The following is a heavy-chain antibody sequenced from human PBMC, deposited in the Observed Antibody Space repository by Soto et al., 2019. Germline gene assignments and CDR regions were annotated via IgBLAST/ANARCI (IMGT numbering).Heavy chain of an antibody. J-gene: IGHJ4*02. V-gene: IGHV1-18*01. CDR2: ISSYNGNT. Sequence: ASVKVSCKASGYTFTNYGISCVRQAPGQGLEWMGWISSYNGNTNYAQKLQGRVTMTRDTSTSTAYMELRSLRSDDTAVYYCASRSGQLPYYFDYWGQGTLVTVSS. D-gene: IGHD5-18*01. CDR3: ASRSGQLPYYFDY. CDR1: GYTFTNYG.